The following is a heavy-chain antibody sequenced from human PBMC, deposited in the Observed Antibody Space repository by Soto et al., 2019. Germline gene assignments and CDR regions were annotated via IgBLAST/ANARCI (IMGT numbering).Heavy chain of an antibody. CDR3: ARDRGSSYYDSSGYSFDY. V-gene: IGHV4-59*01. CDR1: GGSISSYY. Sequence: SETMSLTCTVSGGSISSYYWSWIRQPPGKGLEWIGYIYYSGSTNYNPSLKSRVTISVDTSKNQFSLKLSSVTAADTAVYYCARDRGSSYYDSSGYSFDYWGQGTLVTVSS. J-gene: IGHJ4*02. CDR2: IYYSGST. D-gene: IGHD3-22*01.